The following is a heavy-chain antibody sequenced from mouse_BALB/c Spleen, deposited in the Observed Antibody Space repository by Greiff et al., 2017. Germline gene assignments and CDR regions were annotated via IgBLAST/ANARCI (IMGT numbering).Heavy chain of an antibody. D-gene: IGHD2-3*01. CDR1: GFTFSSFG. V-gene: IGHV5-17*02. Sequence: EVQVVESGGGLVQPGGSRKLSCAASGFTFSSFGMHWVRQAPEKGLEWVAYISSGSSTIYYADTVKGRFTISRDNPKNTLFLQMTSLRSEDTAMYYCARSYDGYYFAYWGQGTLVTVSA. CDR3: ARSYDGYYFAY. CDR2: ISSGSSTI. J-gene: IGHJ3*01.